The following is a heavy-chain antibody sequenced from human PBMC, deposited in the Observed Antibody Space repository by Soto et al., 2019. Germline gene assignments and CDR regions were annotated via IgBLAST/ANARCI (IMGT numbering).Heavy chain of an antibody. CDR1: GYTFTNYG. CDR2: ISAYNGNI. Sequence: QVQLLQSGAEVKKPGASVKVSCKASGYTFTNYGISWVRQAPGQGLEWMGWISAYNGNINYAQKFQGRVTMTTETSTNTAYMEVRSLRSDDTAVYYCARAGGSGSYADFDYWGQGTPVTVSS. CDR3: ARAGGSGSYADFDY. J-gene: IGHJ4*02. D-gene: IGHD3-10*01. V-gene: IGHV1-18*01.